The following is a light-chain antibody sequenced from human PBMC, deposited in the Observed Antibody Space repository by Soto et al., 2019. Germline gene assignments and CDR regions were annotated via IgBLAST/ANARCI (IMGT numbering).Light chain of an antibody. CDR2: GAS. CDR1: QSVNNN. CDR3: QEYNTWPWT. V-gene: IGKV3-15*01. Sequence: EKLMTQSPATLSVSPGERATLSCRASQSVNNNLAWYQQKLGQAPRVLIYGASTRATGIPARFTGSGSGTEFILTITSLQSEDSAVYYCQEYNTWPWTFGQGTKVEFK. J-gene: IGKJ1*01.